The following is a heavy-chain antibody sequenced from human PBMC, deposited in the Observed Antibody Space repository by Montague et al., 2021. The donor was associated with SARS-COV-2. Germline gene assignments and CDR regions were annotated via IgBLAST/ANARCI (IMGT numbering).Heavy chain of an antibody. CDR1: GGSISSSSCY. CDR3: ARLKAPYCSSTSCYSASWFDP. CDR2: IYYSGST. Sequence: SETLSLTCTVSGGSISSSSCYWGWIRQPPGKGLEWIGCIYYSGSTYYNPSLKSRVTISVDTSKNQFSLKLSSVTAADTAVYYCARLKAPYCSSTSCYSASWFDPWGQGTLVTVSS. J-gene: IGHJ5*02. V-gene: IGHV4-39*01. D-gene: IGHD2-2*01.